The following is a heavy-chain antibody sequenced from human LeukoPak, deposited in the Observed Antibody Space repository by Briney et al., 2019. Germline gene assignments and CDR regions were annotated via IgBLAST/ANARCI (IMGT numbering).Heavy chain of an antibody. Sequence: ASVKVSCKASGYTFTGYYMHWVRQAPGQGLEWIGWINPNSGGTNYAQKFQGRVTMTRDTSISAAYMELSRLRSDDTAVYYCATINYYDSSLFDYWGQGTLVTVSS. CDR3: ATINYYDSSLFDY. CDR2: INPNSGGT. CDR1: GYTFTGYY. D-gene: IGHD3-22*01. J-gene: IGHJ4*02. V-gene: IGHV1-2*02.